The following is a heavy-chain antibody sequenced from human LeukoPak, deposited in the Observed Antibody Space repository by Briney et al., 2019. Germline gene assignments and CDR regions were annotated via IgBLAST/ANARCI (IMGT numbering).Heavy chain of an antibody. J-gene: IGHJ4*02. Sequence: SETLSLTCTVSGGSISSSSYYWGWIRQPPGKGLEWIGSIYYSGSTYYNPSLKSRVTISVDTSKNQFSLHLNSVTPEDTAVYYCARGRDPRLFDYWGQGTLVTVSS. CDR3: ARGRDPRLFDY. V-gene: IGHV4-39*01. CDR2: IYYSGST. D-gene: IGHD6-25*01. CDR1: GGSISSSSYY.